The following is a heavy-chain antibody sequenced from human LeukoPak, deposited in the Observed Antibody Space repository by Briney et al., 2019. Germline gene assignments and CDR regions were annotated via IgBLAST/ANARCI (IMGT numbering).Heavy chain of an antibody. CDR1: GYTFTGYY. D-gene: IGHD3-3*01. Sequence: ASVKVSCKASGYTFTGYYMHWVRQAPGQGLEWMGWINPNSGGTNYAQKFQGRVTMTRDTSISTAYMELSRLRSDDTAVYYCARAPDQLRFLEWRRFDYWGQGTLVTVSP. CDR3: ARAPDQLRFLEWRRFDY. CDR2: INPNSGGT. J-gene: IGHJ4*02. V-gene: IGHV1-2*02.